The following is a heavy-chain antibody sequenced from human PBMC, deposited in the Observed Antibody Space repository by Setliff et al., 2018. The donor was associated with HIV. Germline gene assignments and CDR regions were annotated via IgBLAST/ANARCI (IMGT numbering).Heavy chain of an antibody. CDR3: ATAPREVLSWFDT. V-gene: IGHV3-7*01. D-gene: IGHD1-26*01. J-gene: IGHJ5*02. CDR2: IKQDGSEK. CDR1: GFTFSSYW. Sequence: GSLRLSCAASGFTFSSYWMTWVRQAPGKGLEWVANIKQDGSEKYYVDSVKGRFTIFRDNVKNSLYLQMHSLRAEDTAVYYCATAPREVLSWFDTWGQGTLVTVSS.